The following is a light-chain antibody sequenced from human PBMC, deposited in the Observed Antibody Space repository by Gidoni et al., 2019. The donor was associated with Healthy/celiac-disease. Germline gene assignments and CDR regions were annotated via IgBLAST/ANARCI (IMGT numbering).Light chain of an antibody. Sequence: DIVLTQSPATLSLSPGARSTLSCMASQSVSSYLAWYQQKPGQAPRLLIYDASNRATGIPARFSGSGSGTDFTLTISILEPEDFAVYYCQQRSNWPLCSFGQGTKLEIK. CDR3: QQRSNWPLCS. J-gene: IGKJ2*04. CDR2: DAS. CDR1: QSVSSY. V-gene: IGKV3-11*01.